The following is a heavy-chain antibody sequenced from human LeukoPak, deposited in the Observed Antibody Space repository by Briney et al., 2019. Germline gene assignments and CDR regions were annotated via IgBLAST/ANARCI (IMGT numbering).Heavy chain of an antibody. D-gene: IGHD3-3*02. CDR3: ARQRADRIFGVVMGFGLDY. Sequence: SETLSLICTVSGGSIDNYYWSWIRQPPGKGLERIGYVYYTGSANYNPSLKSRVTMSVDTSKNQFSLKLSSVTAADTAVYYCARQRADRIFGVVMGFGLDYWGRGTLVTVSS. J-gene: IGHJ4*02. CDR2: VYYTGSA. CDR1: GGSIDNYY. V-gene: IGHV4-59*12.